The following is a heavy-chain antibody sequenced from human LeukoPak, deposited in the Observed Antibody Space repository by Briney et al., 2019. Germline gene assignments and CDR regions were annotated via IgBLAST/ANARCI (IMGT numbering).Heavy chain of an antibody. D-gene: IGHD3-22*01. CDR1: GGSISSGDYY. CDR2: IYYSGST. J-gene: IGHJ4*02. Sequence: PSETLSLTCTVSGGSISSGDYYWSWIRQPPGKGLEWIGYIYYSGSTYYNPSLKSRVTISVDTSKNQFSLKLSSVTAADTAVYYCARDHYYDSSGTRNFDYWSQGTLVTVSS. V-gene: IGHV4-30-4*08. CDR3: ARDHYYDSSGTRNFDY.